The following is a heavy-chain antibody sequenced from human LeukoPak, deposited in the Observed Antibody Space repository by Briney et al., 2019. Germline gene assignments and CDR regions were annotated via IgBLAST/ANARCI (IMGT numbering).Heavy chain of an antibody. V-gene: IGHV1-24*01. CDR2: FDPEDGET. CDR1: GYTLTELS. J-gene: IGHJ4*02. D-gene: IGHD4-17*01. Sequence: EASVKVSCKVSGYTLTELSMHWVRQAPGKGREWMGGFDPEDGETIYAQKFQGRVTMHEDTSTDTAYMELSSLRSEDTAVYYCATHLTKVTEWGQGTLVTVSS. CDR3: ATHLTKVTE.